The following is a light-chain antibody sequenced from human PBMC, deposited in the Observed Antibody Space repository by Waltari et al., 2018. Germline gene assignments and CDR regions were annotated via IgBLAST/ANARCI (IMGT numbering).Light chain of an antibody. Sequence: DIVMTQSPDSLAVSLGERATINCKSSQNVLYSSNNKNYLAWYQQKPGQPPKLLIYWASTRESGVPDRFSGSGSGTDFTLTISSLQAEDVAVYYCQQYYGTPPTFGQGTMVEIK. CDR3: QQYYGTPPT. J-gene: IGKJ1*01. CDR2: WAS. CDR1: QNVLYSSNNKNY. V-gene: IGKV4-1*01.